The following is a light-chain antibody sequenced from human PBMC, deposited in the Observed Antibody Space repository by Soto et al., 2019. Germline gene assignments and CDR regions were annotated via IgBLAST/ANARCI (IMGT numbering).Light chain of an antibody. J-gene: IGKJ1*01. Sequence: EIVLTQSPGTLSLSLGERATLSCRASQSVSSSYLAWYQQKPGQAPRLLIYGASSRATGIPDRFSGSGSGTDFTLIISRLEPEDFAVYYCQQSGSSPRTFGQGTKVEIK. CDR1: QSVSSSY. V-gene: IGKV3-20*01. CDR3: QQSGSSPRT. CDR2: GAS.